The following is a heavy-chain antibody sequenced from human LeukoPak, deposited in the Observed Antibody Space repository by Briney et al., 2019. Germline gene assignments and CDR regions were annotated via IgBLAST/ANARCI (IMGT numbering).Heavy chain of an antibody. J-gene: IGHJ5*02. CDR1: GFTVSSNY. V-gene: IGHV3-53*01. D-gene: IGHD3-3*01. CDR3: ARDAEVGTLFGVLSRYNWFDP. CDR2: IYSGGST. Sequence: GGSLRLSCAASGFTVSSNYMNWVRQAPGKGLEWVSVIYSGGSTYYTDSVKGRFTISRDNAKKSLYLQMSSLRAEDTAVYYCARDAEVGTLFGVLSRYNWFDPWGQGALVTVSS.